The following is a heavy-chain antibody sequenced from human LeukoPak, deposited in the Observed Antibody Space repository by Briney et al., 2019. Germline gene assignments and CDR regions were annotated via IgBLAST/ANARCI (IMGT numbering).Heavy chain of an antibody. CDR3: ARTSGWYDAFDI. J-gene: IGHJ3*02. V-gene: IGHV3-9*01. CDR2: ISWNSGSI. Sequence: GGSLRLSCAASGFTFDDYAMHWVRHAPGKGLEWVPGISWNSGSIVYADSVKGRFTISRDNAKNSLYLQMNSLRAEDTALYYCARTSGWYDAFDIWGQGTMVTVSS. CDR1: GFTFDDYA. D-gene: IGHD2-2*01.